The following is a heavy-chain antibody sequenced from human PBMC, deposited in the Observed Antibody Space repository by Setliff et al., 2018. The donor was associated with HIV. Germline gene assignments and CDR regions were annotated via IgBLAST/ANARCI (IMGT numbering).Heavy chain of an antibody. CDR3: ARDRDSYGFSYFFDY. Sequence: GGSLRLSCAASGFTFSDYYMSWIRQAPGKGLQWVSYIDSSGSYTNYADSVKGRFTISRDNAKNSLFLQMNSLRADDTAVYYCARDRDSYGFSYFFDYWGQGTLVTVS. V-gene: IGHV3-11*05. J-gene: IGHJ4*02. CDR1: GFTFSDYY. CDR2: IDSSGSYT. D-gene: IGHD5-18*01.